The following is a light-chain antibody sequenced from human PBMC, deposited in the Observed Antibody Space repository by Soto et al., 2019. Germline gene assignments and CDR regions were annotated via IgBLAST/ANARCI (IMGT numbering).Light chain of an antibody. CDR1: SGHSSYI. V-gene: IGLV4-60*02. CDR3: ETWDSHTWV. CDR2: LEGRGSY. J-gene: IGLJ3*02. Sequence: QLVLTQSSSASASLGSSVKLTCTLSSGHSSYIIAWHQQQPGKAPRYLMNLEGRGSYNKGSGVPDRFSGSSSGADRYLTISILQFEDEADYYCETWDSHTWVFGGGTKLTVL.